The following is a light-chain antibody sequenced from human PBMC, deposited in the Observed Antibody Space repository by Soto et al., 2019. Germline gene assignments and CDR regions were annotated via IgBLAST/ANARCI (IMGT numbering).Light chain of an antibody. CDR3: HQYYSSIT. CDR1: QDVDNNF. CDR2: ASS. V-gene: IGKV3-20*01. J-gene: IGKJ4*01. Sequence: EIVLTQSPGTLSLSPGEGATLSCRASQDVDNNFLAWYQQRTGHAPRLLIYASSRRATGIPDRFSGSGSGTDFTLTISRVGREDSAVYFCHQYYSSITFGGGTKVEVE.